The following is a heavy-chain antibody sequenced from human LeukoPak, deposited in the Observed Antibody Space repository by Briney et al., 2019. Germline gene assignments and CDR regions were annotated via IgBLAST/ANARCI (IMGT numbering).Heavy chain of an antibody. CDR2: INHSGST. CDR1: GASIRSSSYY. Sequence: SETLSLTCTVSGASIRSSSYYWGWIRQPPGKGLEWIGEINHSGSTNYNPSLKSRVTISVDTSKNQFSLKLSSVTAADTAVYYCARGSHSYGYRPFDYWGQGTLVTVSS. J-gene: IGHJ4*02. V-gene: IGHV4-39*07. D-gene: IGHD5-18*01. CDR3: ARGSHSYGYRPFDY.